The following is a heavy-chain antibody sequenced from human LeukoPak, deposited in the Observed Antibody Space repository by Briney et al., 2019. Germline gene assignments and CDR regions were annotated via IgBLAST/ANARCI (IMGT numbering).Heavy chain of an antibody. D-gene: IGHD1-14*01. CDR2: ISGDGART. CDR1: AFLFSTYV. V-gene: IGHV3-23*01. CDR3: AKGGLTTPLHY. Sequence: GGSLRLSCAASAFLFSTYVMSWVRQAPGGGLEWISSISGDGARTYYTNSVKGRLTISRDNPKNTLFLQVNSLRVEDTAVYYCAKGGLTTPLHYWGQGTLVTVSS. J-gene: IGHJ4*02.